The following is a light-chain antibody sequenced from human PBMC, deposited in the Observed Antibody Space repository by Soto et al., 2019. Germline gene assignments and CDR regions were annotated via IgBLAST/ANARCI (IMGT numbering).Light chain of an antibody. J-gene: IGKJ1*01. V-gene: IGKV1-5*03. CDR2: KAS. CDR3: QQYDVYSP. CDR1: QSISGW. Sequence: DIQLTQSPSTLSASVGDRVIITCRASQSISGWLAWYQQKPGITPKLLIYKASTLQDGVPPRFSGSGFGTEFTLTISSLQPDDCGLYYCQQYDVYSPFGQGTKVDIK.